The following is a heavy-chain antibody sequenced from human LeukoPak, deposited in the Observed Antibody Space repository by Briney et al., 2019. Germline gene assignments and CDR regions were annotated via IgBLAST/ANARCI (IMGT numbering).Heavy chain of an antibody. J-gene: IGHJ4*02. CDR3: ARRGGPSYY. CDR1: GGSISSSSYS. V-gene: IGHV4-39*01. Sequence: SETLSLTCTVSGGSISSSSYSWGWIRQPPGKGLEWIGSIYYSGGTDYNPSLKSRVTISVDTSKNQFSLKLSSVTAADTAVHYCARRGGPSYYWGQGTLVTVSS. CDR2: IYYSGGT.